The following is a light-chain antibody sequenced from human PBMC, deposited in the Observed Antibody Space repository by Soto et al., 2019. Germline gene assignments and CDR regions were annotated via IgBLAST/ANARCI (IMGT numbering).Light chain of an antibody. CDR3: CSHAASTGRI. V-gene: IGLV2-14*01. J-gene: IGLJ1*01. CDR1: SINVGDYNH. CDR2: EVT. Sequence: QSVLTQPASPSGSPVQSITITPPGTSINVGDYNHVSWYQHNPHKAPKLKTHEVTKRPPAHSNRFSGSKSGDSASLSISGLQADDEADYVCCSHAASTGRIFGSWTKVTV.